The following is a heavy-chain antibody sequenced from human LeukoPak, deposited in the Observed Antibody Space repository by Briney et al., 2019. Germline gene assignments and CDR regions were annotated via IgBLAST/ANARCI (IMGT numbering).Heavy chain of an antibody. Sequence: GGSLRLSCAASGFTFSSYWMSWVRQPPGKGLEWVANIKQDGSKKYYVDSVKGRLTISRDNAKNSLYLQMNSLRSEDTAVYYCARSAPTYDFWSGYLSTTDYWGQGTLVTVSS. V-gene: IGHV3-7*01. D-gene: IGHD3-3*01. J-gene: IGHJ4*02. CDR2: IKQDGSKK. CDR1: GFTFSSYW. CDR3: ARSAPTYDFWSGYLSTTDY.